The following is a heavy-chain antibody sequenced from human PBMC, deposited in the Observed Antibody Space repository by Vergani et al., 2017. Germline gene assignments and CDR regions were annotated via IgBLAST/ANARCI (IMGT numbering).Heavy chain of an antibody. J-gene: IGHJ4*02. D-gene: IGHD3-22*01. Sequence: QLQLQESGPGLVEPSETLSLTCTVSGGSISSYYWSWIRQPPGKGLEWIGYIYYSGSTNYNPSLKSRVTISVDTSKMQFSLKLYSLTAADTAIYYCARHVTQDYYNDSDYFDYWGLGTLVTVSS. CDR1: GGSISSYY. CDR3: ARHVTQDYYNDSDYFDY. V-gene: IGHV4-59*08. CDR2: IYYSGST.